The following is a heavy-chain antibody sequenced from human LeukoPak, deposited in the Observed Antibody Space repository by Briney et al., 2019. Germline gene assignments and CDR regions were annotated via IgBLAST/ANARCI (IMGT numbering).Heavy chain of an antibody. CDR1: GGSFSGYY. D-gene: IGHD6-6*01. Sequence: SETLSLTCAVYGGSFSGYYWSWIRQPPGKGLEWIGEINHSGSTNYNPSLKSRVTISVDTSKNQFSLKLSSVTAADAAVYYCARGPIRIAARIHFDYWGQGNLVTVSS. CDR3: ARGPIRIAARIHFDY. J-gene: IGHJ4*02. CDR2: INHSGST. V-gene: IGHV4-34*01.